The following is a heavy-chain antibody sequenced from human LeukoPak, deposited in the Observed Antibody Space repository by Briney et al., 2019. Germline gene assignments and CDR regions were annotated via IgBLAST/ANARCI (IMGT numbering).Heavy chain of an antibody. D-gene: IGHD6-13*01. CDR3: ARESQYSSSWYWI. CDR2: INPNSGGT. V-gene: IGHV1-2*02. Sequence: GASVKVSCKASGYTFTGYYMHWVRQASGQGLEWMGWINPNSGGTNYAQKFQGRVTMTRDTSISTAYMELSRLRSDDTAVYYCARESQYSSSWYWIWGQGTLVTVSS. CDR1: GYTFTGYY. J-gene: IGHJ4*02.